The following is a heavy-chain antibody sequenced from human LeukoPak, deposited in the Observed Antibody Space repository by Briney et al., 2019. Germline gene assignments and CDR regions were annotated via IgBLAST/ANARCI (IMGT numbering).Heavy chain of an antibody. Sequence: SETLSLTCAVYGGSFSGYYWSWIRQPPGKGLEWIGEINHSGSTNYNPSLKSRVTISVDTSKNQFSLKLSSVTAADTAVYYCAGGTIAVAGTNDYWGQGTLVTVSS. V-gene: IGHV4-34*01. CDR2: INHSGST. CDR1: GGSFSGYY. J-gene: IGHJ4*02. D-gene: IGHD6-19*01. CDR3: AGGTIAVAGTNDY.